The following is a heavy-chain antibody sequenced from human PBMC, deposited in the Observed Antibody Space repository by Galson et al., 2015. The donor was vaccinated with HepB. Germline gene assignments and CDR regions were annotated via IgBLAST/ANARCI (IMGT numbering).Heavy chain of an antibody. Sequence: SVKVSCKASGGTFSSSVISWVRQAPGQGLGWMGGIIPMFDTANYARRFQGRVTIAADKSTSTVHMDLSSLRSDDTAVYYCAATYYPDSSGHPPLFDYYYGMDVWGQGTTVTVSS. CDR3: AATYYPDSSGHPPLFDYYYGMDV. J-gene: IGHJ6*02. CDR1: GGTFSSSV. V-gene: IGHV1-69*06. CDR2: IIPMFDTA. D-gene: IGHD3-22*01.